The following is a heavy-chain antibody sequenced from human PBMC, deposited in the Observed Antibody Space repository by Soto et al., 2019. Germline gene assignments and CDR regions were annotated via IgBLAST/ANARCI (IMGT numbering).Heavy chain of an antibody. J-gene: IGHJ6*02. CDR2: ISGSGGST. D-gene: IGHD3-9*01. CDR3: AKDTSLTGNGRYYYYYGMDV. V-gene: IGHV3-23*01. Sequence: XGSLRLSCAASGFTFSSYAKSGVGQAPGKGLEWVSTISGSGGSTYYADSVKGRFTISRDNSKNTLYLQMNSLRAEDTAVYYCAKDTSLTGNGRYYYYYGMDVWGQGTTVTVSS. CDR1: GFTFSSYA.